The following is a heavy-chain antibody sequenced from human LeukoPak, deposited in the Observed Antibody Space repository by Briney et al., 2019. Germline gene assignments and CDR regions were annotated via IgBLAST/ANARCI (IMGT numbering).Heavy chain of an antibody. CDR3: AKRQQLVTYYFDY. D-gene: IGHD6-13*01. V-gene: IGHV3-23*01. CDR2: ISGSGGST. CDR1: GFTFSSYA. Sequence: GGSLRLSCAASGFTFSSYAMSWVRQAPGKGLEWVSAISGSGGSTYYADSVKGWFTISRDNSKNTLYLQMNSLRAEDTAVYYCAKRQQLVTYYFDYWGQGTLVTVSS. J-gene: IGHJ4*02.